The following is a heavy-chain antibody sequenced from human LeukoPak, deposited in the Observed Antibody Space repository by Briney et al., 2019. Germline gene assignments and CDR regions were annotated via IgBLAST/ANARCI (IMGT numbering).Heavy chain of an antibody. CDR1: GFTFNCYS. CDR3: AREGSPGTLNY. CDR2: ISGNGDTT. J-gene: IGHJ4*02. Sequence: GGSLSLSFAASGFTFNCYSMHWVRQAPGREPEYISAISGNGDTTYYANSVKGRFTISRDNSKNTLYLQMGSLRVDDRALYYCAREGSPGTLNYWGQGTLVTVSS. D-gene: IGHD1-26*01. V-gene: IGHV3-64*01.